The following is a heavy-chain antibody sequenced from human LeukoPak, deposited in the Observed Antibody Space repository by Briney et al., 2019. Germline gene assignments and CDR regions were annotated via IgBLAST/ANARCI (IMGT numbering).Heavy chain of an antibody. J-gene: IGHJ4*02. D-gene: IGHD2-8*01. Sequence: ASVKVSCKTSGYTFIGYYMHWLRQAPGQGPEWMGWINPNSGGTNYAQKFQGRVTMTRDTSISTAYMELSKLRSDDTPVYYCARGSPLGYCTNGVCQSFDYWGQGTLVTVSS. CDR2: INPNSGGT. CDR1: GYTFIGYY. CDR3: ARGSPLGYCTNGVCQSFDY. V-gene: IGHV1-2*02.